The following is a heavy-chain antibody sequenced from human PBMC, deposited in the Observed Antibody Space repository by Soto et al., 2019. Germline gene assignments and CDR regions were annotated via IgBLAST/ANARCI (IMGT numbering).Heavy chain of an antibody. CDR2: IYWDDDK. V-gene: IGHV2-5*02. D-gene: IGHD3-22*01. Sequence: QITLKESGPTLVKPTQTLTLTCTFSGLSLSTSGVGVGWIRQPPGKALEWLALIYWDDDKRYSPSLKSRLTITKDTSKNQVVLTMTNMDPVDTATYYRAHSYFYDSSGYYAKIFDYWGQGTLVTVSS. CDR1: GLSLSTSGVG. CDR3: AHSYFYDSSGYYAKIFDY. J-gene: IGHJ4*02.